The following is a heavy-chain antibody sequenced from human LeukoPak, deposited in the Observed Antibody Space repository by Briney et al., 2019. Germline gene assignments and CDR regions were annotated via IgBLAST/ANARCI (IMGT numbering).Heavy chain of an antibody. V-gene: IGHV4-4*07. D-gene: IGHD3-10*01. J-gene: IGHJ4*02. Sequence: PSETLSLTCTVPGGSISSYYWSWIRQPAGKGLEWIGRIYTSGSTNYHPALKSRVTMSVDTSKNQFSLKLSSVTAADTAVYYCARDGVVRGVISKPYYFDYWGQGTLGTVSS. CDR2: IYTSGST. CDR3: ARDGVVRGVISKPYYFDY. CDR1: GGSISSYY.